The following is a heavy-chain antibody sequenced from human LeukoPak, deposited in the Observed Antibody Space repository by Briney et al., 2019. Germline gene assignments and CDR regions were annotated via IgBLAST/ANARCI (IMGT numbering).Heavy chain of an antibody. V-gene: IGHV2-5*01. CDR1: GFSLSTSRVG. D-gene: IGHD3-3*01. Sequence: GSGPTLVNPTQTLTLTCTFSGFSLSTSRVGVGWIRQPPGKALEWLALIYWSDNKRYNPSLKSRLTITKDTSKNQVVLTMTNMDPVDTATYYCAHGTYYDFWSGYPPLDYWGQGTLVTVSS. J-gene: IGHJ4*02. CDR2: IYWSDNK. CDR3: AHGTYYDFWSGYPPLDY.